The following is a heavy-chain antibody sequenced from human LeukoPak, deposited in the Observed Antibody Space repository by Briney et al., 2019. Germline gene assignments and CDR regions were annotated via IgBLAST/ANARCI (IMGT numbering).Heavy chain of an antibody. CDR2: IYPGDSDT. D-gene: IGHD6-13*01. CDR3: ARQIGSAAVDY. V-gene: IGHV5-51*01. CDR1: GYHFTSYW. Sequence: GESLQISCQGSGYHFTSYWIGGVRQLPGKGLEWMGIIYPGDSDTRDSPSFQGQVTISADKSISTASLQWSSLKASDTAMYYCARQIGSAAVDYWGQGTLVTVSS. J-gene: IGHJ4*02.